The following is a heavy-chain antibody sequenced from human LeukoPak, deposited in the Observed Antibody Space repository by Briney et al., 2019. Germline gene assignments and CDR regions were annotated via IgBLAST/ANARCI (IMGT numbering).Heavy chain of an antibody. Sequence: ASVKVSCKASGNTFIGYWIHWVRQAPGQGLEWMGAINPRGDATIGAQKFQGRVTTTRDTSTSTVYIELSSLRSEDTAVYYCARDPSSPYYDFWSGPNWFDPWGQGTLVTVSS. CDR2: INPRGDAT. V-gene: IGHV1-46*01. CDR3: ARDPSSPYYDFWSGPNWFDP. D-gene: IGHD3-3*01. CDR1: GNTFIGYW. J-gene: IGHJ5*02.